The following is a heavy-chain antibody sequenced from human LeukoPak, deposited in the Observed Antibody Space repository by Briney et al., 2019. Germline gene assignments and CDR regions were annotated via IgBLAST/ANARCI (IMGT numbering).Heavy chain of an antibody. V-gene: IGHV3-21*01. Sequence: PGGSLRLSCAASGFTFSSYSMNWVRQAPGKGLEWVSSISANSNYIYYADSVKGRFTISRDNAKNSLYLQMNSLRAEDTAVYYCAGDGGGDAFDIWGQGTMVTVSS. CDR3: AGDGGGDAFDI. D-gene: IGHD2-21*01. CDR1: GFTFSSYS. J-gene: IGHJ3*02. CDR2: ISANSNYI.